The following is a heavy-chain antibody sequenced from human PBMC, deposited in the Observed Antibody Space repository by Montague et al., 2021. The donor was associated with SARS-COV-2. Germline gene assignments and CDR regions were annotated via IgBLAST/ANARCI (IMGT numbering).Heavy chain of an antibody. D-gene: IGHD4-17*01. J-gene: IGHJ6*02. CDR2: LNHSGST. CDR1: GGSFSGYY. Sequence: SETLSLTCAVYGGSFSGYYWSWIRQPPGKGLEWIGELNHSGSTNYNPSLKSRVTISVDTSKNQFSLKLSSVTAADTAVYYCARGRAVTTFYYYYYGMGVWGQGTTVTVSS. CDR3: ARGRAVTTFYYYYYGMGV. V-gene: IGHV4-34*01.